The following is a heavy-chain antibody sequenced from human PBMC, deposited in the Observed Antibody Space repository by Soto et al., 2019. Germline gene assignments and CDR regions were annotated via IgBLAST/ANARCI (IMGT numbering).Heavy chain of an antibody. D-gene: IGHD3-3*01. CDR3: ARGITISGVVIQNWYFDL. CDR1: GDSVSSNSAA. Sequence: QVQLQQSGPGLVKPSQTLSLTCAISGDSVSSNSAAWNWIRQSPSTGLEWLGRTYYRSRWYNDYALSVKSRKTINPDTSQNHFSLQLNSVTPEDTAVYYCARGITISGVVIQNWYFDLWGRGTLFTVSS. V-gene: IGHV6-1*01. CDR2: TYYRSRWYN. J-gene: IGHJ2*01.